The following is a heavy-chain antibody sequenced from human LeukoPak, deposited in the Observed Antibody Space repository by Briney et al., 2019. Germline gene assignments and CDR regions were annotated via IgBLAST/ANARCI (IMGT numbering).Heavy chain of an antibody. V-gene: IGHV3-23*01. Sequence: GGSLRLSCAASGFTFSSYGMSWVRQAPGKGLEWVSAISGSGGSTYYADSVKGRFTISRDNSKNTLYLQMNSLRAEDTAVYYCAKDLTDDDYVGWFDPWGQGTLVTVSS. J-gene: IGHJ5*02. CDR1: GFTFSSYG. CDR2: ISGSGGST. CDR3: AKDLTDDDYVGWFDP. D-gene: IGHD4-17*01.